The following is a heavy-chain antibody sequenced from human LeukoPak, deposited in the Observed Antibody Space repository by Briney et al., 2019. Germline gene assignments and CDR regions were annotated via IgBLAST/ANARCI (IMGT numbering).Heavy chain of an antibody. CDR2: IYYSGST. CDR3: ARHVGRNHAFDI. V-gene: IGHV4-59*08. D-gene: IGHD3-10*01. CDR1: GGSISSYY. J-gene: IGHJ3*02. Sequence: SETLSLTCTVSGGSISSYYWSWIRQPPGKGLEWIGYIYYSGSTNYNPSLKSRVTISVDTSKNQFSLKLSSVTAADTAVYYCARHVGRNHAFDIWGQGTMVTVSS.